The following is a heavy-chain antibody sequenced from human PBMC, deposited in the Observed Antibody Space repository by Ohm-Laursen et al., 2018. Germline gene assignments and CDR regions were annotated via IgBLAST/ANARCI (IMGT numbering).Heavy chain of an antibody. D-gene: IGHD3-3*01. J-gene: IGHJ6*02. Sequence: SLRLSCAASGFTFSDYYMSWIRQAPGKGLEWVSAISGSGGSTYYADSVKGRFTISRDNSKNTLYLQMNSLRAEDTAVYYCAKTAGGHYDFWSGYYTQGVYYYGMDVWGQGTTVTVSS. V-gene: IGHV3-23*01. CDR2: ISGSGGST. CDR3: AKTAGGHYDFWSGYYTQGVYYYGMDV. CDR1: GFTFSDYY.